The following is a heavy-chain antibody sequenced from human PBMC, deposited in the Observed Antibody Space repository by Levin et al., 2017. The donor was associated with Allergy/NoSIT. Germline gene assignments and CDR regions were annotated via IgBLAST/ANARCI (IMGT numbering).Heavy chain of an antibody. J-gene: IGHJ4*02. D-gene: IGHD3-10*01. V-gene: IGHV4-59*08. CDR1: SGSISNYH. CDR2: IPNSGNT. CDR3: ARRVYIDGSPFDH. Sequence: SQTLSLTCSVSSGSISNYHWSWIRQSPAEGLEWIGHIPNSGNTNYNPSLTSRVTISLDTSNRQISLRLSTVTAADTAVYYCARRVYIDGSPFDHWGQGTLVAVSS.